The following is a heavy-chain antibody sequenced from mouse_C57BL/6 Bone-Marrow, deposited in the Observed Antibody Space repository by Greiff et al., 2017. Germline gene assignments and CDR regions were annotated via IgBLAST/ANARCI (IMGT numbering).Heavy chain of an antibody. CDR2: ISSGGSNT. D-gene: IGHD2-3*01. J-gene: IGHJ3*01. CDR3: ARPIYYGYYGFAY. V-gene: IGHV5-6*01. CDR1: GFTFSSYG. Sequence: EVNVVESGGDLVKPGGSLKLSCAASGFTFSSYGMSWVRQTPDKRLEWVATISSGGSNTYYPDSVKGRFTISSDNAKNTLYLQKSSLKSEDTAMYYCARPIYYGYYGFAYWGQGTLVTVSA.